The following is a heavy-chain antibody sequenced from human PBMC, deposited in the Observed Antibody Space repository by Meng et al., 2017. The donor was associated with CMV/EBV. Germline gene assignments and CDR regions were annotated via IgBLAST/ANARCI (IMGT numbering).Heavy chain of an antibody. V-gene: IGHV3-30*04. CDR2: ISYDGSNK. J-gene: IGHJ4*02. CDR3: ARDRAIAARHFDY. Sequence: GESLKISCAASGFTFSSYAMHWVRQAPGKGLEWVAVISYDGSNKYYADSVKGRFTISRDNSKNTLYLQMNSLRAEDTAVYYCARDRAIAARHFDYWGQGTLDTVSS. D-gene: IGHD6-6*01. CDR1: GFTFSSYA.